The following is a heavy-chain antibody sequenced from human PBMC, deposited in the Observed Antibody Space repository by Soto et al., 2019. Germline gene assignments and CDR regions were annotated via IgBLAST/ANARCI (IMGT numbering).Heavy chain of an antibody. J-gene: IGHJ6*02. CDR3: ARVRFLEWLLRNYYYYYGMDV. Sequence: QVQLQQWGAGLLKPSETLSLTCAVYGGSFSGYYWSWIRQPPGKGLEWIGEINHSGSTNYNPSLKSRVTISVDTSKNQFSLKLSSVTAADTAVYYCARVRFLEWLLRNYYYYYGMDVWGQGTTVTVSS. V-gene: IGHV4-34*01. CDR1: GGSFSGYY. CDR2: INHSGST. D-gene: IGHD3-3*01.